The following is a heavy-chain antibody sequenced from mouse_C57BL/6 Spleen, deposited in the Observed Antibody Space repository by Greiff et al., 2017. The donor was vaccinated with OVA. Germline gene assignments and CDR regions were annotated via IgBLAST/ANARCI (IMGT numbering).Heavy chain of an antibody. CDR3: ARIYYYGSSYGYFDY. CDR2: IYPGDGDT. Sequence: VQLQQSGAELVKPGASVKISCKASGYAFSSYWMNWVKQRPGKGLEWIGQIYPGDGDTNYNGKFKGKATLTADKSSSTAYMQLSSLTSEDSAVYFCARIYYYGSSYGYFDYWGQGTTLTVSS. V-gene: IGHV1-80*01. CDR1: GYAFSSYW. J-gene: IGHJ2*01. D-gene: IGHD1-1*01.